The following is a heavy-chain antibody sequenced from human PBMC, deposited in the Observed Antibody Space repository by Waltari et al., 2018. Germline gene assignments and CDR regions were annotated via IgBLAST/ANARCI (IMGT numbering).Heavy chain of an antibody. J-gene: IGHJ5*02. D-gene: IGHD3-10*01. CDR3: ARGLHYYGSGIYNWFDP. Sequence: QVQLQQWGAGLLKPSETLSLTCAVYGGSFSGYYWSWIRQPPGKGLEWIGEINHRGRTNYNPSLKSRVTISVDTSKNQFSLKLSSVTAADTAVYYCARGLHYYGSGIYNWFDPWGQGTLVTVSS. CDR2: INHRGRT. CDR1: GGSFSGYY. V-gene: IGHV4-34*01.